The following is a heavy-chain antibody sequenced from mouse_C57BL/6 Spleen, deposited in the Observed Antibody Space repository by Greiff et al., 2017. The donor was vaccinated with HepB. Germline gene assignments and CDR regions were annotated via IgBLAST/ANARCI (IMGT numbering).Heavy chain of an antibody. CDR3: ARFTTNWYFDV. D-gene: IGHD1-1*01. V-gene: IGHV1-54*01. CDR2: INPGSGGT. J-gene: IGHJ1*03. Sequence: VKLQESGAELVRPGTSVKVSCKASGYAFTNYLIEWVKQRPGQGLEWIGVINPGSGGTNYNEKFKGKATLTADKSSSTAYMQLSSLTSEDSAVYFCARFTTNWYFDVWGTGTTVTVSS. CDR1: GYAFTNYL.